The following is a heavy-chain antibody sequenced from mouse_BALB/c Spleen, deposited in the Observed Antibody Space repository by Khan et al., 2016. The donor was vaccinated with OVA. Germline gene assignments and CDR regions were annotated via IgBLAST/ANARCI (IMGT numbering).Heavy chain of an antibody. CDR3: ARRGLRWDFDY. CDR2: INPSTGYT. D-gene: IGHD1-1*01. V-gene: IGHV1-7*01. Sequence: VQLQQSGAELAKPGASVKMSCKASGYTFINYWILWVKQRPGQGLEWIGYINPSTGYTEYNQHFKDKATLTADKSSSTAYMQLSSLTSEDSAVYYCARRGLRWDFDYWVQGTTLTVSS. J-gene: IGHJ2*01. CDR1: GYTFINYW.